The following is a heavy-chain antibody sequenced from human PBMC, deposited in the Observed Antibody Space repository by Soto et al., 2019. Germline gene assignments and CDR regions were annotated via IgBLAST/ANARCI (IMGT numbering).Heavy chain of an antibody. J-gene: IGHJ6*02. CDR1: GGSFSGYY. CDR3: ARVQDIVVVPAAIPHYYYGMDV. V-gene: IGHV4-34*01. D-gene: IGHD2-2*02. Sequence: QVQLQQWGAGLLKPSETLSLTCAVYGGSFSGYYWSWIRQPPGKGLEWIGEITHSGSTNYNPSLKRRVNISVDTSKNQFSLKLSSVTAADTAVYYCARVQDIVVVPAAIPHYYYGMDVWGQGTTVTVSS. CDR2: ITHSGST.